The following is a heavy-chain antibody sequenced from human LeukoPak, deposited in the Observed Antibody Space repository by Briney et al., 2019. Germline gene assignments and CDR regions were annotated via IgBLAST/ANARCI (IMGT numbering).Heavy chain of an antibody. CDR1: GFTFSSYS. V-gene: IGHV3-21*01. CDR3: ARETFYYGSSGYYLDY. CDR2: ISSSSSYI. J-gene: IGHJ4*02. Sequence: GGSLRLSCAASGFTFSSYSMNWVRQAPGKGLEWVSSISSSSSYIYYADSVKGRFTISRDNAKNSLYLQMNSLRAEDTAVYYCARETFYYGSSGYYLDYWGQGTLVTVSS. D-gene: IGHD3-22*01.